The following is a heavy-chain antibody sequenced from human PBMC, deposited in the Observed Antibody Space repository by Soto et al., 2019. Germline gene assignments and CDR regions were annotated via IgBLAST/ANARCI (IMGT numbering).Heavy chain of an antibody. J-gene: IGHJ6*02. CDR3: ARERALAAAGLGYYYYYGMDV. D-gene: IGHD6-13*01. V-gene: IGHV4-38-2*02. Sequence: PSETLSLTCAVSGYSISSGYYWGWIRQPPGKGLEWIGSIYHSGSTYYNPSLKSRVTISVDTSKNQFSLKLSSVTAADTAVYYCARERALAAAGLGYYYYYGMDVWGQGTTVTVS. CDR2: IYHSGST. CDR1: GYSISSGYY.